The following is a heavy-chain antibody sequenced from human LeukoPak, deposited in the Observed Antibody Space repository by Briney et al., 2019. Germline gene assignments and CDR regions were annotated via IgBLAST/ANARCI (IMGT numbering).Heavy chain of an antibody. CDR3: ARDRRVGSNYVGYYYYMDV. Sequence: GSLRLSCAASGFTFSSYSMNWVRQAPGKGLEWVSYISSSSSTIYYADSVKGRFTISRDNAKNSLYLQMNSLRSEDTAVYYCARDRRVGSNYVGYYYYMDVWGKGTTVTVSS. J-gene: IGHJ6*03. CDR1: GFTFSSYS. D-gene: IGHD4-11*01. CDR2: ISSSSSTI. V-gene: IGHV3-48*04.